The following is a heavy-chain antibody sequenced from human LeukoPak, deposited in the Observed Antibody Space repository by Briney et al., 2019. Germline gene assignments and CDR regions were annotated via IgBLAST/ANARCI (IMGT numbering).Heavy chain of an antibody. CDR2: IYYSGST. CDR3: ASRVYGGYDSPYYFDY. J-gene: IGHJ4*02. CDR1: GGSISRSSYY. D-gene: IGHD5-12*01. V-gene: IGHV4-39*01. Sequence: TSSETLSLTCTVSGGSISRSSYYWGWIRQPPGKGLEWIGSIYYSGSTYYNPSLKSRVTISVDTSKNQFSLKLSSVTAADTAVYYCASRVYGGYDSPYYFDYWGQGTLVTVSS.